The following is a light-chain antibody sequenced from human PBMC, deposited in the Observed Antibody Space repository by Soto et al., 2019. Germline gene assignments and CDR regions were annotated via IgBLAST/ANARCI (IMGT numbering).Light chain of an antibody. J-gene: IGKJ1*01. V-gene: IGKV3-20*01. CDR3: QQYGSSPT. Sequence: ETVLTQSTGTLSLSPGERVTLSCRGSQSGSSRHLAWYRQKPGQAPRLLIYGASSRATGVPDRFSGSGSGTDFTLTISRLEPEDSAVYYCQQYGSSPTFGQGTKV. CDR2: GAS. CDR1: QSGSSRH.